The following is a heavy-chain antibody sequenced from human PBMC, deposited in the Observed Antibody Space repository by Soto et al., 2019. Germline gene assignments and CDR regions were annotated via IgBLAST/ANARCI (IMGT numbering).Heavy chain of an antibody. J-gene: IGHJ4*02. Sequence: QVQLQESGPGLVKPSDTLSLTCAVSGYSISSSNWWGWIRQPPGKGLEWIGYIYYSGTTYYNPSLKSPVTMSVDTAKNQFSLKLTSVTAVDTAVYYCARREIQGPIDYWGQGTLVTVSS. CDR3: ARREIQGPIDY. D-gene: IGHD1-26*01. CDR1: GYSISSSNW. V-gene: IGHV4-28*01. CDR2: IYYSGTT.